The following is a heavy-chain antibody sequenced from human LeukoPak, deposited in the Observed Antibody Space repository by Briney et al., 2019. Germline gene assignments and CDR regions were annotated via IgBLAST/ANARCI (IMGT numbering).Heavy chain of an antibody. CDR2: IHYSGST. CDR3: ARGRRYSSSYYFDY. J-gene: IGHJ4*02. D-gene: IGHD6-6*01. CDR1: GGSISSYY. Sequence: SETLSLTCTVSGGSISSYYWSWIRQPPGKGLEWIGYIHYSGSTNYNPSLKSRVTISVDTSKNQFSLKLSSVTTADTAVYYCARGRRYSSSYYFDYWGQGTLVTVSS. V-gene: IGHV4-59*01.